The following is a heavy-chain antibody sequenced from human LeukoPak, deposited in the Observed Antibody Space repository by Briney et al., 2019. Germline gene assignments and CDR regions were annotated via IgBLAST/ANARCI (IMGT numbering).Heavy chain of an antibody. CDR2: ITSKSYEGTT. J-gene: IGHJ5*02. Sequence: GGSLRLSCAASGFTFSSYAMSWVRQAPGKGLEWVARITSKSYEGTTDYAAPVKGRFTISRDDSKNTLYLQMNSLEIEDTAVYYCSTAFYGAPLAWGQGTLVTVSS. CDR1: GFTFSSYA. V-gene: IGHV3-15*01. D-gene: IGHD4-17*01. CDR3: STAFYGAPLA.